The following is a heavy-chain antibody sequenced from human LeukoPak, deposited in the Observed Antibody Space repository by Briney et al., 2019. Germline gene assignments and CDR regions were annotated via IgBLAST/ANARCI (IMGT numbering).Heavy chain of an antibody. J-gene: IGHJ2*01. CDR2: IIPILGIA. CDR3: ASTHLYDYVWSPFDL. V-gene: IGHV1-69*04. D-gene: IGHD3-16*01. CDR1: GGTFSSYA. Sequence: GSSVKVSCKASGGTFSSYAISWVRQAPGQGLEWMGRIIPILGIANYAQKFQGRVTMTRNTSISTAYMELSSLRSEDTAVYYCASTHLYDYVWSPFDLWGRGTLVTVSS.